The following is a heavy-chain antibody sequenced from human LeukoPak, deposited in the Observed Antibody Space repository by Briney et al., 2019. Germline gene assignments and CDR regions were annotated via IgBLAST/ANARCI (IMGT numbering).Heavy chain of an antibody. CDR3: ARDTGELLPFDY. Sequence: ASVKVSCKASGYTFTSYYMHWVRQAPGQGLEWMGIINPSGGSTSYAQKFQGRVTMTRNTSTSTVYMELSSLRSEDTAVYYCARDTGELLPFDYWGQGTLVTVSS. V-gene: IGHV1-46*01. D-gene: IGHD1-26*01. J-gene: IGHJ4*02. CDR1: GYTFTSYY. CDR2: INPSGGST.